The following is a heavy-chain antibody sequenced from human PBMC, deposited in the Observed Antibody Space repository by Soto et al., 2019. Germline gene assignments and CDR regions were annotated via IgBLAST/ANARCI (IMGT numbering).Heavy chain of an antibody. CDR2: IIPIFGTA. D-gene: IGHD3-22*01. Sequence: SVKVSCKASGGTFSSYAISWVRQAPGQGLEWMGGIIPIFGTANYAQKFQGRVTITADKSTSTAYMELSSLRSEDTAVYYCARDRYYDSSGYYYGRYYGMDVWGQGTTVTVSS. CDR3: ARDRYYDSSGYYYGRYYGMDV. J-gene: IGHJ6*02. CDR1: GGTFSSYA. V-gene: IGHV1-69*06.